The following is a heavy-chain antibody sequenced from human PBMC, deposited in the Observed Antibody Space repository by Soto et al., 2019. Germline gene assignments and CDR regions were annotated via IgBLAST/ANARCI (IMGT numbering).Heavy chain of an antibody. J-gene: IGHJ3*02. V-gene: IGHV3-49*03. D-gene: IGHD3-3*01. CDR1: GFTFGDYA. Sequence: GGSLRLSCTASGFTFGDYAMSWFRQAPGKGLEWVGFIRSKAYGGTTEYAASVKGRFTISRDDSKSIAYLQMNSLKTEDTAVYYCTRDALAYYDFWSGPDAFDIWGQGTMVTVSS. CDR2: IRSKAYGGTT. CDR3: TRDALAYYDFWSGPDAFDI.